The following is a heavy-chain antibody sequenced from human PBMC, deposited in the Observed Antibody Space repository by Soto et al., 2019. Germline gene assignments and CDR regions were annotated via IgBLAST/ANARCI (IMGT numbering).Heavy chain of an antibody. Sequence: SGPTLVNPTQTLTLTCTFSGFSLSTSGMCVSWIRQPPGKALEWLARIDWDDDKYYSTSLKTRLTISKDTSKNQVVLTMTNMDPVDTATYYCALILRSYSGSYNLYAFWGQGTLVTVSS. CDR1: GFSLSTSGMC. CDR2: IDWDDDK. CDR3: ALILRSYSGSYNLYAF. J-gene: IGHJ4*02. V-gene: IGHV2-70*11. D-gene: IGHD1-26*01.